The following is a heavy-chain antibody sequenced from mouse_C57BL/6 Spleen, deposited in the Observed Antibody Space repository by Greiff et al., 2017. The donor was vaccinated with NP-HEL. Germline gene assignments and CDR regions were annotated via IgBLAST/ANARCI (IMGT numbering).Heavy chain of an antibody. J-gene: IGHJ1*03. CDR1: GYTFTSYW. CDR3: AIYYYGSSRYFDV. V-gene: IGHV1-55*01. CDR2: IYPGSGST. Sequence: QVQLKQPGAELVKPGASVKMSCKASGYTFTSYWITWVKQRPGQGLEWIGDIYPGSGSTNYNEKFKSKATLTVDTSSSTAYMQLSSLTSEDSAVYYCAIYYYGSSRYFDVWGTGTTVTVSS. D-gene: IGHD1-1*01.